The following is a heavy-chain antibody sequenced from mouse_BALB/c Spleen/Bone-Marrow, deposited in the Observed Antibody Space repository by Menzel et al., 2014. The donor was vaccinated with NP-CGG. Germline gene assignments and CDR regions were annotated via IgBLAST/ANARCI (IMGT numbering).Heavy chain of an antibody. CDR2: INPSNGGT. J-gene: IGHJ1*01. CDR1: GYSFTNYY. Sequence: VQLQQSGAELVKPGASVKLSCKASGYSFTNYYMYWVKQRPGQGLVWIGEINPSNGGTNFNEKFKNKATLTVDKSSSTAYMQLSSLTSEDSAVYYCTRSNYGYWYFDVWGAGTTVTVSS. CDR3: TRSNYGYWYFDV. V-gene: IGHV1S81*02. D-gene: IGHD1-1*01.